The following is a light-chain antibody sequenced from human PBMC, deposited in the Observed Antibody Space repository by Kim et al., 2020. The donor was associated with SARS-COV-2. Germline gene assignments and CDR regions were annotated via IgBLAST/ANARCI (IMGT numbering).Light chain of an antibody. CDR2: AAS. Sequence: DVQMTQSPSSLSASVGDRVTITCRASQSIGHYLNWFQQRPGKAPKLLIYAASTLQGGVPSRFSGSVSGTDFTLTISSLQPEDFATYFCQQSTSFGQGTRLDIK. J-gene: IGKJ5*01. V-gene: IGKV1-39*01. CDR1: QSIGHY. CDR3: QQSTS.